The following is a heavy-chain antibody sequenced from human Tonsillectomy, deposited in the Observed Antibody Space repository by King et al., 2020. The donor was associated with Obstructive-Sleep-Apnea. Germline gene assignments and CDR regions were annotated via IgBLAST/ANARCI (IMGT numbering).Heavy chain of an antibody. V-gene: IGHV1-69*10. CDR3: VCGYDGSSFEY. Sequence: VQLVQSGAEVKKPGSSVKVSCKASGGTFSSDAISWVRQAPGQGLEWMGGIIPILGIANYAQKFQGRVTITADKSTSTAYMELSSLRSEDTAVYYGVCGYDGSSFEYWGQGPLVTVSS. D-gene: IGHD5-12*01. CDR2: IIPILGIA. J-gene: IGHJ4*02. CDR1: GGTFSSDA.